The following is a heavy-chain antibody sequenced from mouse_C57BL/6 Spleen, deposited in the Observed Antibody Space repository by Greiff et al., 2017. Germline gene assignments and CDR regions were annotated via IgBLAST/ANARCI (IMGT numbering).Heavy chain of an antibody. D-gene: IGHD2-14*01. Sequence: QVQLQQPGAELVKPGASVKLSCKASGYTFTSYWMQWVKQRPGQGLEWIGEIDPSDSYTNYNQKFKGKATLTVDTSSGTAYMQLRSLTSEDAAVYYCARGFYRYYAMDYWGQGTSVTVAS. V-gene: IGHV1-50*01. CDR2: IDPSDSYT. J-gene: IGHJ4*01. CDR3: ARGFYRYYAMDY. CDR1: GYTFTSYW.